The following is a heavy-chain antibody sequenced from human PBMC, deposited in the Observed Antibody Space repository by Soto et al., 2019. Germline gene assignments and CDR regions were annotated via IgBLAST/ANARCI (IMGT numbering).Heavy chain of an antibody. CDR3: VKGDLDTAVVNSHDAFDF. D-gene: IGHD5-18*01. V-gene: IGHV3-30*18. J-gene: IGHJ3*01. Sequence: LRLSFEASGFIFSDFGMHWVRQAPGKLLEWVAVISYDGNNKYYAQSVKGRFTISRDNSKNTLFLNMDSLRPEDTAVYHCVKGDLDTAVVNSHDAFDFWGPGTMVNVSS. CDR2: ISYDGNNK. CDR1: GFIFSDFG.